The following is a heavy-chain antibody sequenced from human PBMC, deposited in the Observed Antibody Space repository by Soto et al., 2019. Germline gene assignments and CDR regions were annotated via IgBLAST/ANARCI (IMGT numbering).Heavy chain of an antibody. V-gene: IGHV3-7*01. Sequence: EVQLVESGGALVQPGGSLRLSYATSGFTFTHYWMNWVRQAPGKGLEGVANINIDGTEKYYGDSVKGRFTISRDNAKNSLYLQMDSLRDEDMAVYYCARNRGWEMLDYWGQGTLVTVSS. J-gene: IGHJ4*02. CDR3: ARNRGWEMLDY. D-gene: IGHD6-19*01. CDR1: GFTFTHYW. CDR2: INIDGTEK.